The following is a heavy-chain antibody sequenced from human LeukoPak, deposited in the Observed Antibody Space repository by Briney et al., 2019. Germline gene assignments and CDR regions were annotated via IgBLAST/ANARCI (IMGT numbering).Heavy chain of an antibody. CDR1: GFTFSGSA. Sequence: PGGSLRLSCAASGFTFSGSAMHWVRQASGKGLEWVGRIRSKANSYATAYAASVEGRFTISSDDSKNTAYLQMNSLKTEDTAVYYCTRREAVAGRSVDYWGQGTLVTVSS. D-gene: IGHD6-19*01. CDR2: IRSKANSYAT. V-gene: IGHV3-73*01. CDR3: TRREAVAGRSVDY. J-gene: IGHJ4*02.